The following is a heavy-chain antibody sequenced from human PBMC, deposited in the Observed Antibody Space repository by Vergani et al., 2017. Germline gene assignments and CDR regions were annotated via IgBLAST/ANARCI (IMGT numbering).Heavy chain of an antibody. Sequence: QVQLQESGPELVKPSETLSLTCTVSGGSISSYYWSWIRQPPGKGLEWIGYIYYSGSTNYNPSLKSRVTISVDTSKNQFSLKLSSVTAADTAVYYCARSQYDFWSGLHSYFDYWGQGTLVTVSS. J-gene: IGHJ4*02. D-gene: IGHD3-3*01. CDR2: IYYSGST. CDR1: GGSISSYY. V-gene: IGHV4-59*01. CDR3: ARSQYDFWSGLHSYFDY.